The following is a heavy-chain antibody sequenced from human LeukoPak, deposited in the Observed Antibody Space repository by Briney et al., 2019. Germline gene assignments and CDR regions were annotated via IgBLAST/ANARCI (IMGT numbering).Heavy chain of an antibody. CDR1: GYTFTNYG. Sequence: ASVKVSCKASGYTFTNYGISWVRQAPGQGLEWMGWISAYNGNTNYAQKLQGRVTMTTDTSTSTAYMELRSLRSDDTAVYYCNWNPQGMPDYWGQGTLVTVSS. CDR2: ISAYNGNT. J-gene: IGHJ4*02. D-gene: IGHD1-1*01. V-gene: IGHV1-18*01. CDR3: NWNPQGMPDY.